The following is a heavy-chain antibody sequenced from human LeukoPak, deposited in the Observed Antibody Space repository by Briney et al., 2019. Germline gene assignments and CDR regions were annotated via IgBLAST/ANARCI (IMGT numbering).Heavy chain of an antibody. Sequence: ASVKVSCKASGGTFSSYTISWVRQAPGQGLEWMGRIIPILGIANYAQKFQGRVTITAGKSTSTAYMELGSLRSEDTAVYYCARVDILTGYFDYWGQGTLVTVSS. D-gene: IGHD3-9*01. CDR2: IIPILGIA. CDR1: GGTFSSYT. CDR3: ARVDILTGYFDY. V-gene: IGHV1-69*02. J-gene: IGHJ4*02.